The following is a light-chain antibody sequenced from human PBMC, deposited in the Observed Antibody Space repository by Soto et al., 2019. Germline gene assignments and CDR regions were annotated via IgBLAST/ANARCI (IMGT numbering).Light chain of an antibody. J-gene: IGLJ1*01. CDR3: CSYAGSSSLYD. CDR1: SSDVGSYNL. V-gene: IGLV2-23*02. CDR2: EVS. Sequence: QSVLTQPASVSGSPGQSITISCTGTSSDVGSYNLVSWYQQHPGKAPKLMIYEVSKRPSGVSNRFSGSKSGNTASLTISGLQAEDEADYYCCSYAGSSSLYDFGTGTKLT.